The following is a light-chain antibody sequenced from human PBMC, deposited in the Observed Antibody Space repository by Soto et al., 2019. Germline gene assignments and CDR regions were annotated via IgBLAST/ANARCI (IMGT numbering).Light chain of an antibody. CDR2: EVT. CDR3: SSYTSSSTLV. J-gene: IGLJ1*01. V-gene: IGLV2-14*01. CDR1: SSDVGGYNY. Sequence: QSALTQPASVSGSPGQSITISCTGTSSDVGGYNYVSWYQQHPGKAPKLMIYEVTNRPSGVSHRFSGSKSGNTASLTISGLQAEDEAVYYCSSYTSSSTLVFGTGTKLTVL.